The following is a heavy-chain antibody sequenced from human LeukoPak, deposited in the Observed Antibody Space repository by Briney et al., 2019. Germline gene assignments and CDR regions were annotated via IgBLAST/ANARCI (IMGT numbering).Heavy chain of an antibody. CDR1: GYTFNDYA. CDR2: ISWNSGSI. V-gene: IGHV3-9*01. Sequence: GGSLRLSCEASGYTFNDYAMHWVRQAPGKGLEWVSAISWNSGSIGYADSVKGRFTISRDNGKNSLYLQMNSLRTEDTALYYCAKGHTYGLGESYLDFWGQGTLVSVSS. CDR3: AKGHTYGLGESYLDF. J-gene: IGHJ4*02. D-gene: IGHD5-18*01.